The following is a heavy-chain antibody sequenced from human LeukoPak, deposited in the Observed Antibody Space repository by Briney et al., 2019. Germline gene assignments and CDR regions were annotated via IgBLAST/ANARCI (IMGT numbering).Heavy chain of an antibody. V-gene: IGHV1-2*02. J-gene: IGHJ6*03. Sequence: ASVKVSCKASGYTFTGYYMHWVRQAPGQGLEWMGWINPNSGGTNYAQKFQGRVTMTRDTSISTAYMELSRLRSDDTAVYYCARGIHSSGYYPNYYYMDVWGKGTTVTVPS. CDR2: INPNSGGT. CDR1: GYTFTGYY. D-gene: IGHD6-19*01. CDR3: ARGIHSSGYYPNYYYMDV.